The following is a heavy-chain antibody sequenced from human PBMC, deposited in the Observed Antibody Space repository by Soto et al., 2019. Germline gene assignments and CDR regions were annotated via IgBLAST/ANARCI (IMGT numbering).Heavy chain of an antibody. CDR2: IIPIFGTA. D-gene: IGHD3-10*01. CDR1: GGTFSSYA. Sequence: GASVKVSCKASGGTFSSYAISWVRQAPGQGLEWMGGIIPIFGTANYAQKFQGRVTITADESTSTAYMELSSLRSEDTAVYYCASPPLPVYYGSGSYYFSWFAPWGRGTLVTVPS. CDR3: ASPPLPVYYGSGSYYFSWFAP. J-gene: IGHJ5*02. V-gene: IGHV1-69*13.